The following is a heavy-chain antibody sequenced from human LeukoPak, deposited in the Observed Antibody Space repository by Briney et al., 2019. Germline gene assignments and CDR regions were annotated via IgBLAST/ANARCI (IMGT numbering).Heavy chain of an antibody. CDR3: ARQGSAGIF. CDR1: GFTFSDYY. CDR2: IYYSGST. Sequence: GSLRLSCAASGFTFSDYYMSWIRQPPGKGLEWIGSIYYSGSTYYNPSLKSRVTISVDTSKNQFSLKLSSVTAADTAVYYCARQGSAGIFWGQGTLVTVSS. D-gene: IGHD6-13*01. V-gene: IGHV4-39*01. J-gene: IGHJ4*02.